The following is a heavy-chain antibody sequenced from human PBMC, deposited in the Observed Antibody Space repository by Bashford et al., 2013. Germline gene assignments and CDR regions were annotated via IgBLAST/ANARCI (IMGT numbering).Heavy chain of an antibody. V-gene: IGHV4-39*01. D-gene: IGHD2-15*01. J-gene: IGHJ4*02. Sequence: SETLSLTCTVSGGSIRGSSYYWGWIRQPPGKGLEWIGTIFYSGSTYYNPSLKSRVTMSVDTSKNEFSLKMRSVTAADTALYYCAACSGGNCYSMTGVDHWGQGTLVTVSS. CDR3: AACSGGNCYSMTGVDH. CDR1: GGSIRGSSYY. CDR2: IFYSGST.